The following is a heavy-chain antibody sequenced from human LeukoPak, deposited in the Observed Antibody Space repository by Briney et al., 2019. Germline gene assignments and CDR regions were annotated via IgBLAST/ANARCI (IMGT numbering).Heavy chain of an antibody. CDR2: IWYDGSNR. J-gene: IGHJ4*02. CDR3: ARDPSLLSGLVRFYFDY. D-gene: IGHD6-19*01. V-gene: IGHV3-33*01. CDR1: GFTFSSYG. Sequence: PGGSLRLSCAASGFTFSSYGMHWVRQAPGKGLEWVAVIWYDGSNRYYADSAKGRFTISRDNSKNTLYLQMNSLRAEDTAVYYCARDPSLLSGLVRFYFDYWGQGTLVTVSS.